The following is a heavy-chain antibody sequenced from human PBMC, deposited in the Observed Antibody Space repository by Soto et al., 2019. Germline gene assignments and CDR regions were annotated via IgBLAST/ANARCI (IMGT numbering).Heavy chain of an antibody. J-gene: IGHJ4*02. CDR1: GFRFSDYS. Sequence: GGSLRLSCAASGFRFSDYSMNWVRQAPGRGLEWVSYISSSSFTIHYADSVEGRFAISRDNAKNSLYLQMNSLRAEDTAIYYCARAAYTSGYYYFDHWGQGTPVTVSS. V-gene: IGHV3-48*01. CDR2: ISSSSFTI. CDR3: ARAAYTSGYYYFDH. D-gene: IGHD6-19*01.